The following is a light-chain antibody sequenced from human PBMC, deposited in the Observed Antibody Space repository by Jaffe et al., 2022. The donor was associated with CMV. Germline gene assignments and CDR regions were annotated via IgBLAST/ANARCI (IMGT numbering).Light chain of an antibody. CDR2: GAS. CDR1: QSVRTT. CDR3: QQNDDWPPIT. J-gene: IGKJ5*01. V-gene: IGKV3-15*01. Sequence: ETVMTQSPATLSVSPGERVTLSCRASQSVRTTLAWYQQKPGQGPRLLIYGASTRATGIPARFSGSGSGTEFTLTISSLQSEDFAVYYCQQNDDWPPITFGQGTRLEIK.